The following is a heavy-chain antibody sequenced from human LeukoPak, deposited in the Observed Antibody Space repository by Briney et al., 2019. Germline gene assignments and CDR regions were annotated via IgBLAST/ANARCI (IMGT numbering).Heavy chain of an antibody. CDR2: IYYSGGT. CDR1: GGSISSSSYF. Sequence: SEALSLTCTVSGGSISSSSYFWGWIRQPPGKGLEWIGSIYYSGGTYYNPSLKSRVTISVDTSKNQFSLKLSSVTAADTAVYYCARHGGYYYDSSGYYLRYWGQGTLVTVSS. V-gene: IGHV4-39*01. CDR3: ARHGGYYYDSSGYYLRY. J-gene: IGHJ4*02. D-gene: IGHD3-22*01.